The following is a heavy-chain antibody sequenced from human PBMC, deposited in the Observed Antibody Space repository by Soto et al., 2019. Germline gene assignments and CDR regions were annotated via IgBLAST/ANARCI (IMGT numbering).Heavy chain of an antibody. CDR3: ARIGARWLVREYGMDV. D-gene: IGHD6-19*01. CDR2: ISYDGSNK. CDR1: GFTFSSYG. Sequence: GGSLRLSCAASGFTFSSYGMHWVRQAPGKGLEWVAVISYDGSNKYYADSVKGRFTISRDNSKNTLYLQMNSLRAEDTAVYYCARIGARWLVREYGMDVWGKGTTVTSPQ. V-gene: IGHV3-30*03. J-gene: IGHJ6*04.